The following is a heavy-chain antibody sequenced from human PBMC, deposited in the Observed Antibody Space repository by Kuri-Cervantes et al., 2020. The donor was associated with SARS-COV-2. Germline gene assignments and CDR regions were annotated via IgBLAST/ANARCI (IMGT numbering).Heavy chain of an antibody. V-gene: IGHV4-61*02. D-gene: IGHD3-3*01. J-gene: IGHJ4*02. CDR2: IYTSGST. Sequence: SETLSLTCTVSGGSISRGSYYWSWTRQPAGKGLEWIGRIYTSGSTNYNPSLKSRVTISVDTSKNQFSLKLSSVTAAGTAVYYCARGPAHDFWSGYRFDYWGQGTLVTVSS. CDR3: ARGPAHDFWSGYRFDY. CDR1: GGSISRGSYY.